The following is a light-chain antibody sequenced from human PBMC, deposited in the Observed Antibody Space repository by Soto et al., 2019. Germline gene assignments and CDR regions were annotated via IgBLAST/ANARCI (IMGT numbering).Light chain of an antibody. CDR1: SSYVGNYNY. CDR2: NVN. Sequence: QSALTQSASVSGSPGQSITISCTGTSSYVGNYNYVSWYQQHPGGVPKLIIFNVNNRPSGVSNRFSGSKSGNTASLTISGLQAEDEADYYCSSFQRSTTYVFGTGTKVTIL. V-gene: IGLV2-14*01. J-gene: IGLJ1*01. CDR3: SSFQRSTTYV.